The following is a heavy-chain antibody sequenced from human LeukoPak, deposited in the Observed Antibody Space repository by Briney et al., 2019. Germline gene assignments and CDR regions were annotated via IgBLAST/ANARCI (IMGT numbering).Heavy chain of an antibody. J-gene: IGHJ3*02. CDR2: IYYSGST. D-gene: IGHD1-26*01. CDR3: ARLDSASDAFDI. V-gene: IGHV4-39*01. CDR1: GGSLSSSSYY. Sequence: SETLSLTCTVSGGSLSSSSYYWGWIRQPPGKGLGWIGSIYYSGSTYYNPSLKSRVTISVDTSKNQFSLKLSSVTAADKAVYYCARLDSASDAFDIWGQGTMVTVSS.